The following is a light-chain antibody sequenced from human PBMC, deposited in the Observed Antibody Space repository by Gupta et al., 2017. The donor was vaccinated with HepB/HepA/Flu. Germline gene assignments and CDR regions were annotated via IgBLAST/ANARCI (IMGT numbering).Light chain of an antibody. CDR3: AAWDDSLSGWV. Sequence: IPCSGSSSNIGSNYVYWYQQLPGTAPKLLIYRNNQRPSGVPDRFSGSKSGTSASLAISGLRSEDEADYYCAAWDDSLSGWVFGGGTKLTVL. V-gene: IGLV1-47*01. J-gene: IGLJ3*02. CDR1: SSNIGSNY. CDR2: RNN.